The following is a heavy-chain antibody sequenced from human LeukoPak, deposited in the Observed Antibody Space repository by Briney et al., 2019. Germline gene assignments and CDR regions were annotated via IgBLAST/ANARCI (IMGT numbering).Heavy chain of an antibody. D-gene: IGHD3-16*01. CDR3: ARDLTVGYYFDY. CDR1: GFTSSSYS. J-gene: IGHJ4*02. Sequence: GGSLRLSCAASGFTSSSYSMNWVRQAPGKGLEWVSSISSSSSYIYYADSVKGRFTISRDNAKNSLYLQMNSLRAEDTAVYYCARDLTVGYYFDYWGQGTLVTVSS. CDR2: ISSSSSYI. V-gene: IGHV3-21*01.